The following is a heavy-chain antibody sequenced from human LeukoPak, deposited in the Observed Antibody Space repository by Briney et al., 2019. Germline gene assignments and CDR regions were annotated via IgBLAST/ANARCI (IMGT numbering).Heavy chain of an antibody. CDR2: INPNSGVT. J-gene: IGHJ4*02. CDR1: GYTFTDYY. Sequence: ASVKVSCKASGYTFTDYYIHWVRQAPGQGLEWMGWINPNSGVTHYPQKLQGRVTMTTDTSTSTAYMELRSLRSEDMAVYYCARGWDYYDSSGYALGDYWGQGTLVTVSS. D-gene: IGHD3-22*01. CDR3: ARGWDYYDSSGYALGDY. V-gene: IGHV1-2*02.